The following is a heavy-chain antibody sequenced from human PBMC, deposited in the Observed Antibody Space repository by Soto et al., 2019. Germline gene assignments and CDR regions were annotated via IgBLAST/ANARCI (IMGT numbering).Heavy chain of an antibody. V-gene: IGHV1-2*02. J-gene: IGHJ6*02. CDR1: GYTFTAYY. CDR2: INPNNGAT. CDR3: VRPPPPDLYCYAMDV. Sequence: ASVKVSCKASGYTFTAYYMHWVRQAPGQGLEWMGWINPNNGATNYAQKYLGRVTMTRDTSISTSYMELSRLKSDDTAVYYCVRPPPPDLYCYAMDVWGQGXTVTVYS.